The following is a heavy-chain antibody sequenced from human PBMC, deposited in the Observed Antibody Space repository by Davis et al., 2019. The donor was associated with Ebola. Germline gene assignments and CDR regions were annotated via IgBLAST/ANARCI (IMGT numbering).Heavy chain of an antibody. CDR1: GGTFSSYA. D-gene: IGHD3-10*01. CDR3: ARTTDSLLWFRELDY. CDR2: INPSGGST. J-gene: IGHJ4*02. Sequence: ASVKVSCKASGGTFSSYAISWVRQAPGQGLEWMGIINPSGGSTSYAQKFQGRVTMTRDTSTSTVYMELSSLRSEDTAVYYCARTTDSLLWFRELDYWGQGTLVTVSS. V-gene: IGHV1-46*01.